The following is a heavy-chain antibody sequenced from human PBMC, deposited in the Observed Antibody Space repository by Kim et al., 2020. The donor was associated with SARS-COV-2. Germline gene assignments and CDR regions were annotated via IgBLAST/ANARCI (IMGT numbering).Heavy chain of an antibody. CDR2: ISAYNGNT. CDR3: ASNEPEGSYYYYYGMDV. J-gene: IGHJ6*02. V-gene: IGHV1-18*01. Sequence: ASVKVSCKASGYTFTSYGISWVRQAPGQGLEWMGWISAYNGNTNYAQKLQGRVTITTDTSTSTAYMELRSLRSDDTAVYYCASNEPEGSYYYYYGMDVWGQGTTVTVSS. CDR1: GYTFTSYG. D-gene: IGHD2-8*01.